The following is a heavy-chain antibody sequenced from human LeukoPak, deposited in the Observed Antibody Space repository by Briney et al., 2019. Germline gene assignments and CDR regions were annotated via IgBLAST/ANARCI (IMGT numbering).Heavy chain of an antibody. CDR3: ARYRGGYSYGIFDY. CDR2: ITSSGSTV. Sequence: GGSLRLSCAASGFTFSDYYMSWIRQAPGKGLQWVSYITSSGSTVYYADSVKGRFTISSDNAKNSLYLQMNSLRAEITAAYYCARYRGGYSYGIFDYWGQGTLVTVSS. V-gene: IGHV3-11*04. D-gene: IGHD5-18*01. CDR1: GFTFSDYY. J-gene: IGHJ4*02.